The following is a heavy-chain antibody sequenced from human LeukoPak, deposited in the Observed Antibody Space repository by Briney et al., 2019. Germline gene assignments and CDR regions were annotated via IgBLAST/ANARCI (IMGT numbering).Heavy chain of an antibody. V-gene: IGHV3-21*01. Sequence: GGSLRLSCAASGFTFSNYAMSWVRQAPGKGLEWVSAISSSGTYIYYADSVKGRFTISRDNAKNTLNLQMNSLRAEDTAVYYCARDLGQYYDTSDNWFDPWGQGTLVTVSS. CDR3: ARDLGQYYDTSDNWFDP. CDR1: GFTFSNYA. J-gene: IGHJ5*02. D-gene: IGHD3-22*01. CDR2: ISSSGTYI.